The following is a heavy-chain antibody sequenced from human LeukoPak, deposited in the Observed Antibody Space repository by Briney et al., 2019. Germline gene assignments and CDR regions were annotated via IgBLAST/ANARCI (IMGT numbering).Heavy chain of an antibody. V-gene: IGHV3-11*01. CDR2: ISSSGSTI. J-gene: IGHJ4*02. Sequence: GGSLRLSCAASGFTFSDYYMSWIRQAPGKGLEWVSYISSSGSTIYYADSVKGRFTISRDNAKNSLYLQMNSLRAEDTAVYYCARDVRDVLLWFGESFDYWGQGTLVTVSS. CDR1: GFTFSDYY. D-gene: IGHD3-10*01. CDR3: ARDVRDVLLWFGESFDY.